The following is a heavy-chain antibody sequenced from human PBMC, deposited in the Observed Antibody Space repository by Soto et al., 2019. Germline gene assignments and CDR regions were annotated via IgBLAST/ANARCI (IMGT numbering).Heavy chain of an antibody. Sequence: SQTLSLTCAISGDSGSSKSAAWNWISQSPSRGLEWLGRTYYRSKWSTDYAVSVKSRITINPDTSKNQFSLHLNSVTPEDTAVYYCTRALSGSYDSWGQGTLVTVSS. CDR3: TRALSGSYDS. D-gene: IGHD1-26*01. CDR1: GDSGSSKSAA. J-gene: IGHJ5*01. CDR2: TYYRSKWST. V-gene: IGHV6-1*01.